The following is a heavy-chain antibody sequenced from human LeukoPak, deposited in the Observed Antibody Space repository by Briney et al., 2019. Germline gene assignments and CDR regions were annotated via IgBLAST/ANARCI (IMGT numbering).Heavy chain of an antibody. V-gene: IGHV4-59*01. CDR3: ARDSAVAGRKIDY. CDR2: IYYSGST. Sequence: PSETLSLTCTVSGGSISSYYWSWIRQPPGKGLEWIGYIYYSGSTNYNPSLKSRVTISVDTSKNQFSLKLSSVTAADTAVYYCARDSAVAGRKIDYWGQGTLVTVSS. J-gene: IGHJ4*02. CDR1: GGSISSYY. D-gene: IGHD6-19*01.